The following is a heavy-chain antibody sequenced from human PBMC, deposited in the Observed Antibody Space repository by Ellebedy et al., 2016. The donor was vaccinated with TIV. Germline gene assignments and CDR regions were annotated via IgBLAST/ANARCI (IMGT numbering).Heavy chain of an antibody. CDR1: GYTFTSYA. J-gene: IGHJ4*02. Sequence: AASVKVSCRASGYTFTSYAISWVRQAPVQGLEWMGWIGVYNGDTNYAQNFQGRVTLTSDTSTSTVYMELRSLRSDDTAVYYCAREGIAVAGIDYWGQGTLVTVSS. D-gene: IGHD6-19*01. CDR3: AREGIAVAGIDY. CDR2: IGVYNGDT. V-gene: IGHV1-18*04.